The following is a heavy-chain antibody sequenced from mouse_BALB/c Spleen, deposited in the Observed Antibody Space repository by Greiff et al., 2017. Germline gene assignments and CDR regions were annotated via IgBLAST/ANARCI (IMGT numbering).Heavy chain of an antibody. CDR1: GYTFSSYW. Sequence: QVQLKESGAELMKPGASVKISCKATGYTFSSYWIEWVKQRPGHGLEWIGVILPGSGSTNYNEKFKGKATFTADTSSNTAYMQLSILTSEDSDVYYCARRGVQEAMDYWGQGTSVTVSA. V-gene: IGHV1-9*01. J-gene: IGHJ4*01. D-gene: IGHD2-14*01. CDR2: ILPGSGST. CDR3: ARRGVQEAMDY.